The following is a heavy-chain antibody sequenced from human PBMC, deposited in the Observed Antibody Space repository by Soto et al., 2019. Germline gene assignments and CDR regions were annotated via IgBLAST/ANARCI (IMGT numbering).Heavy chain of an antibody. V-gene: IGHV2-5*02. CDR1: GFSLSTTGVG. CDR3: AHCVGSCWFDY. D-gene: IGHD6-19*01. CDR2: IYWDDDK. J-gene: IGHJ4*02. Sequence: QITLKESGPTLVNPTQTLTLTCTFSGFSLSTTGVGVGWIRQPPGKALEWLALIYWDDDKGYSPSLKSRLTITRDTSKNQVVLTMTNMDPVDTATYYCAHCVGSCWFDYWGQGTLVTVSS.